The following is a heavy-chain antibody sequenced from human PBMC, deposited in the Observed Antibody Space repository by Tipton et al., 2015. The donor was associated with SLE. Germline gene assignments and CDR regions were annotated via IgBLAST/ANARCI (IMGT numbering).Heavy chain of an antibody. J-gene: IGHJ3*01. CDR3: AKAQGVIVPNDAFDF. CDR1: GFTFSSYA. Sequence: GSLRLSCAASGFTFSSYAMNWVRQAPGKGLEWVSFISASGGTTFHADSVKGRFTISRDNSKNTLYLQMNSLRVEDTAIYYCAKAQGVIVPNDAFDFGGQGTMVTVSS. D-gene: IGHD2/OR15-2a*01. V-gene: IGHV3-23*01. CDR2: ISASGGTT.